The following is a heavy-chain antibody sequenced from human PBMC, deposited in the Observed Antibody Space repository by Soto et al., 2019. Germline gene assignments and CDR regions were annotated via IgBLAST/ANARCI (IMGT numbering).Heavy chain of an antibody. Sequence: GGSLRLSCAASGFTFSSYSMNWVRQAPGKGLEWVSSISSSSSYIYYADSVKGRFTISRDNAKNSLYLQMNSLRAEDTAVYYCAYGFGEFSNWFDPWGQGTLVTVSS. CDR2: ISSSSSYI. J-gene: IGHJ5*02. CDR3: AYGFGEFSNWFDP. CDR1: GFTFSSYS. V-gene: IGHV3-21*01. D-gene: IGHD3-10*01.